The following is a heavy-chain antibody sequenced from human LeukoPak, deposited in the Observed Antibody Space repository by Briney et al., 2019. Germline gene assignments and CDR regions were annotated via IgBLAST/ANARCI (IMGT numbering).Heavy chain of an antibody. CDR3: AKPAKTDYTDY. V-gene: IGHV3-15*01. Sequence: GGSLRLSCVASGFTFSEAWMSWVRQAPGKGLEWVGRIKSKTEGGTIDYAAPVKGRFTISRDDSKNTLYLQMNSLRAEDTALYYCAKPAKTDYTDYWGQGTLVTVSS. CDR2: IKSKTEGGTI. D-gene: IGHD1-14*01. CDR1: GFTFSEAW. J-gene: IGHJ4*02.